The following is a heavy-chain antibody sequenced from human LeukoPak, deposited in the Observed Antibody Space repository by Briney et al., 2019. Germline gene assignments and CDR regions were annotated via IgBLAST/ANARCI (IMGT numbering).Heavy chain of an antibody. V-gene: IGHV4-39*07. CDR1: GGSISSSSYY. J-gene: IGHJ4*02. Sequence: SETLSLTCTVSGGSISSSSYYWGWIRQPPGKGLEWIGSIYYSGSTYYNPSLKSRVTISVDTSKNQFSLKLSSVTAADTAVYYCARLAYCGGDCYCFDYWGQGTLVTVSS. CDR2: IYYSGST. D-gene: IGHD2-21*02. CDR3: ARLAYCGGDCYCFDY.